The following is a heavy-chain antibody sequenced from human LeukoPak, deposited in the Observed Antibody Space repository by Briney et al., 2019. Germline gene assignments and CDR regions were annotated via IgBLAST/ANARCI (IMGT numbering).Heavy chain of an antibody. CDR2: ISAYNGNT. J-gene: IGHJ3*02. Sequence: ASVKVSCKASGYTFTSYVSSWVRQAPGQGLEWMGWISAYNGNTNYAQKLQGRVTMTTDTSTSTAYMELRSLRSDDTVVYYCARDHIAVAGNAAFDIWGQGTMVTVSS. V-gene: IGHV1-18*01. CDR3: ARDHIAVAGNAAFDI. CDR1: GYTFTSYV. D-gene: IGHD6-19*01.